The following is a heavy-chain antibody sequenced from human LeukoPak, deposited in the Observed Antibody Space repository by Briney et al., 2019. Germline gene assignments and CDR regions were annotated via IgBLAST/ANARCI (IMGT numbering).Heavy chain of an antibody. V-gene: IGHV4-30-4*08. J-gene: IGHJ4*02. CDR3: ASSAVPAAIPYFDY. CDR2: IYYSGST. Sequence: SETLSLTCTVSGGSISSGDYYWSWIRQPPGKGLEWIGYIYYSGSTYYNRSLKSRVTISVDTSKNQFSLKLSSVTAADTAVYYCASSAVPAAIPYFDYWGQGTLVTVSS. CDR1: GGSISSGDYY. D-gene: IGHD2-2*02.